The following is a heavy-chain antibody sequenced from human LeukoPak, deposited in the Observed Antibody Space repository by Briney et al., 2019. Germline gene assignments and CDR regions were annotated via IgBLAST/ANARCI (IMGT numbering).Heavy chain of an antibody. Sequence: GGSLRLSCAASGFTFSSYSMNWVRQAPGEGLEWVSSISSSSSYIYYADSVKGRFTISRDNAKNSLYLQMNSLRAEDTAVYYCAREGIVYYYGSGSEIDYWGQGTLVTVSS. D-gene: IGHD3-10*01. CDR3: AREGIVYYYGSGSEIDY. J-gene: IGHJ4*02. CDR1: GFTFSSYS. V-gene: IGHV3-21*01. CDR2: ISSSSSYI.